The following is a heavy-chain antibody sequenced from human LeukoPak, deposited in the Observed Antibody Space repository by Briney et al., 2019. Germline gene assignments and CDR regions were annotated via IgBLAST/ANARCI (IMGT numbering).Heavy chain of an antibody. CDR2: METSGST. Sequence: PSETLSLTCTVSGGSISSGSYYWSWLRQPAGKGLEWIGRMETSGSTNYNPSLKSRVTISVDTSKNQIFLKLSSLTAADTAVYYCAREGGYSYGDAPLHFDNWGQGILVTVSS. CDR1: GGSISSGSYY. D-gene: IGHD5-18*01. J-gene: IGHJ4*02. CDR3: AREGGYSYGDAPLHFDN. V-gene: IGHV4-61*02.